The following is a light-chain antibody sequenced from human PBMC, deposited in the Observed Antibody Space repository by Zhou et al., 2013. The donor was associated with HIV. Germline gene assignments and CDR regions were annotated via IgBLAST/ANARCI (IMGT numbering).Light chain of an antibody. CDR2: KVS. CDR3: MQGTHWPPMSS. V-gene: IGKV2-30*02. CDR1: QSLVHGDGNTY. Sequence: DIVMTQTPLSSSVTLGQPASISCRSSQSLVHGDGNTYLTWLHQRPGQPPRRLIYKVSNRDSGVPDRFSGSGSGTDFTLKISRVEAEDVGVYYCMQGTHWPPMSSFGQGTKLEIK. J-gene: IGKJ2*03.